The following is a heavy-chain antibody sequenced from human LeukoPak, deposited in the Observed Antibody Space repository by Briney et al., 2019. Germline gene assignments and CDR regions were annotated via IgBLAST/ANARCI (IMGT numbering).Heavy chain of an antibody. CDR1: GGSISSGDYY. Sequence: SQTLSLTCTVSGGSISSGDYYWSWIRQPPGTGLEWIGYIYYSGSTYYNPSLKGRVTISVDTSKNQFSLKLSSVTAADTAVYYCARDLGNSDAFDIWGQGTMVTVSS. CDR2: IYYSGST. J-gene: IGHJ3*02. V-gene: IGHV4-30-4*01. CDR3: ARDLGNSDAFDI. D-gene: IGHD1-1*01.